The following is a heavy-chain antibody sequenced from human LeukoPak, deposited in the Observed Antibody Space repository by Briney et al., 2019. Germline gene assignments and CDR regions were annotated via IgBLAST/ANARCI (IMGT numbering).Heavy chain of an antibody. Sequence: SETLSLTCAVYGGSFSGYYWSWIRQPPGKGLEWIGEINHSGSTNYNPSLKSRVTISVDTSKNQFSLKLSSVTAADTVVYYCARPRANWGFWRGPFDYWGQGTLVTVSS. CDR3: ARPRANWGFWRGPFDY. CDR2: INHSGST. CDR1: GGSFSGYY. V-gene: IGHV4-34*01. D-gene: IGHD7-27*01. J-gene: IGHJ4*02.